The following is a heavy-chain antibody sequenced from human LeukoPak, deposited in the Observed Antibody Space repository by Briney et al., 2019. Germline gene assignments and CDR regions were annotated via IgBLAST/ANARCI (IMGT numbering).Heavy chain of an antibody. CDR3: ARRRNTHYDS. D-gene: IGHD2-15*01. CDR1: GGSISSYY. V-gene: IGHV4-39*01. Sequence: SETLSLTCTVSGGSISSYYWSWIRQPPGKGLEWIGSIYHSGSIYYNPSLESRVTISVDTSKNQFSLKLSSVTAADTAVYYCARRRNTHYDSWGQGTLVTVSS. J-gene: IGHJ5*01. CDR2: IYHSGSI.